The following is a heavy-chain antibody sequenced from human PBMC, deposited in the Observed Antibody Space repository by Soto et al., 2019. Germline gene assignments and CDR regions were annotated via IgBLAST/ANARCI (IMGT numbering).Heavy chain of an antibody. CDR3: AAPPGGGGY. CDR1: GFTVSNNY. J-gene: IGHJ4*02. CDR2: IYSGGYT. Sequence: EVQLVESGGGLIQPGGSLRLSCAVSGFTVSNNYMSWVRQAPGKGLEGVSVIYSGGYTAYGDSVKGRFTISRDNSKNTIYLQMNTRRAGDAAFFYRAAPPGGGGYWGQGTLVTVSS. D-gene: IGHD3-10*01. V-gene: IGHV3-53*01.